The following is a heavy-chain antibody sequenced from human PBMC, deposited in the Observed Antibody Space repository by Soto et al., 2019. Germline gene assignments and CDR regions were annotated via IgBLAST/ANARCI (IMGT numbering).Heavy chain of an antibody. CDR2: IYYSGRT. CDR1: DGSISNYY. Sequence: QVQLQESGPGLVKPSETLSLTCTVSDGSISNYYWSWIRQPPGKGLEWIGYIYYSGRTDYNPSLKSRVTFSVDTCKNKFSLKLSSVTAADTAVYYCARRPAAEAFDIWGQGTMVTVSS. V-gene: IGHV4-59*08. D-gene: IGHD6-13*01. CDR3: ARRPAAEAFDI. J-gene: IGHJ3*02.